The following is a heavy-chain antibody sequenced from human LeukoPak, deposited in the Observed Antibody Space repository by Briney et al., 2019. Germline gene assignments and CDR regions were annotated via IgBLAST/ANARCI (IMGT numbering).Heavy chain of an antibody. CDR3: ARGDWATFFDY. V-gene: IGHV4-59*01. J-gene: IGHJ4*02. CDR1: GGSISSYY. CDR2: IHYSGST. Sequence: SETLSLTCTVSGGSISSYYWSWVRQPPGKGLEWIGYIHYSGSTNSNPSLKSRVAISIDTSKNQFSLRLSSVTAADTAVYYCARGDWATFFDYWGQGTLVTVSS. D-gene: IGHD3-16*01.